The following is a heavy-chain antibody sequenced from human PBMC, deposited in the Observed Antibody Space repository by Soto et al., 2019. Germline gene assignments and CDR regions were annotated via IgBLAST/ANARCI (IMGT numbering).Heavy chain of an antibody. CDR1: GYTFTSYG. V-gene: IGHV1-18*01. D-gene: IGHD1-26*01. Sequence: GASVKVSCKASGYTFTSYGISWVRQAPGQGLEWMGWISAYNGNTNYAQKLQGRVTMTTDTSTSTAYMELRSLRSDDTAVYYCASSLLQSGSYSLDYWGQGTLVTVSS. CDR2: ISAYNGNT. CDR3: ASSLLQSGSYSLDY. J-gene: IGHJ4*02.